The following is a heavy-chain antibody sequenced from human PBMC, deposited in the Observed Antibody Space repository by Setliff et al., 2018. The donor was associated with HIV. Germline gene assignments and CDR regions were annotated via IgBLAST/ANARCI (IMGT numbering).Heavy chain of an antibody. D-gene: IGHD1-26*01. J-gene: IGHJ3*02. CDR1: GFTFNNAW. CDR2: IRSKTDGGAI. CDR3: TNRGSQGAFDI. Sequence: LRLSCGASGFTFNNAWMSWVRQAPGKGLEWVGRIRSKTDGGAIDYAAPVKGRFTISRDDSKNTLYLQMNSLKTEDTAVYYCTNRGSQGAFDIWGQGTMVTVSS. V-gene: IGHV3-15*01.